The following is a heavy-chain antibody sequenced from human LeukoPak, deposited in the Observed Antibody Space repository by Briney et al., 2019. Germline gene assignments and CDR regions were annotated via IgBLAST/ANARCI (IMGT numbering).Heavy chain of an antibody. V-gene: IGHV3-30*02. D-gene: IGHD2-15*01. CDR2: IRYDGSNK. Sequence: GGSLRLSCAASGFTFSSYGMRWVRQAPGKGLEWVAFIRYDGSNKYYADSVKGRFTISRDNSKNTLYLRMNSLRAEDTAIYYCAKRIVVVVAATYYWGQETLVTVSS. CDR1: GFTFSSYG. CDR3: AKRIVVVVAATYY. J-gene: IGHJ4*02.